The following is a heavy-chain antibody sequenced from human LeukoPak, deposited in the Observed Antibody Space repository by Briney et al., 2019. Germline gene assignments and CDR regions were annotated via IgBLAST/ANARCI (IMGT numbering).Heavy chain of an antibody. CDR2: INHSGST. V-gene: IGHV4-34*01. D-gene: IGHD5-12*01. CDR1: GGSFSGHY. J-gene: IGHJ4*02. Sequence: SETLSLTCAVYGGSFSGHYWSWIRQPPGKGLEWIGEINHSGSTNYNPSLKSRVTISVDTSKNQFSLKLSSVTAADTAVYYCARVGVASYNFDYWGQGTLVTVSS. CDR3: ARVGVASYNFDY.